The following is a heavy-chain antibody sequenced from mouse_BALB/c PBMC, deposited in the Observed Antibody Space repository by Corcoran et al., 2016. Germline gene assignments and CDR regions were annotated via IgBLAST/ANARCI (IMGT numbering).Heavy chain of an antibody. V-gene: IGHV9-3-1*01. CDR3: AREPRAMDY. Sequence: QIQLVQSGPELKKPGETVKISCKASGYTFTNYGMNWVKQAPGKGLKWMGWINTDTGEPTYDDDFKGRFAFSLETSASTAYLQINNLKNEDTATYFCAREPRAMDYWGQGTSVTVSS. CDR1: GYTFTNYG. D-gene: IGHD2-10*02. CDR2: INTDTGEP. J-gene: IGHJ4*01.